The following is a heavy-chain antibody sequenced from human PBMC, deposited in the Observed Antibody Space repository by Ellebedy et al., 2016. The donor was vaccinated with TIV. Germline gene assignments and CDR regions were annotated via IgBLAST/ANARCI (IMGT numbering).Heavy chain of an antibody. J-gene: IGHJ3*02. V-gene: IGHV3-74*01. CDR1: GFSFSWHW. CDR2: INNDGTAT. CDR3: ARAQQMVNHDPFDI. Sequence: GESLKISCAASGFSFSWHWMHWVRQAPGKGLVWVSRINNDGTATTYADSVKGRFTISRDNAKNTLYLQMNSLRAEDTAVYYCARAQQMVNHDPFDIWGQGTMVTVSS. D-gene: IGHD6-13*01.